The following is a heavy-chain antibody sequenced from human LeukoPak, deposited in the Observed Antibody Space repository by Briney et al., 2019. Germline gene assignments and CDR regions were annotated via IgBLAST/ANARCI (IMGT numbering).Heavy chain of an antibody. CDR2: VYTSGST. V-gene: IGHV4-4*09. CDR1: GGSISSYY. D-gene: IGHD2-2*02. J-gene: IGHJ4*02. Sequence: SETLSLTCTVSGGSISSYYWSWIRQPPGKGLEWIGYVYTSGSTNYNPSLKSRVTISVDTSKNQFSLKLSSVTAADTAVYYCARLDTYCSSTSCYKHFDYWGQGTLVTVSS. CDR3: ARLDTYCSSTSCYKHFDY.